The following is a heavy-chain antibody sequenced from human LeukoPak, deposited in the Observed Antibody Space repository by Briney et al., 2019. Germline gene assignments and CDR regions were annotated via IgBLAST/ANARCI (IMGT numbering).Heavy chain of an antibody. J-gene: IGHJ4*02. CDR3: ARGDSYSSGWYYFDY. CDR1: GGSISSYY. CDR2: IYTSGST. Sequence: PSETLSLTCTVSGGSISSYYWSWIRQPAGKGLEWIGRIYTSGSTNYNPSLKSRVTISVDTSKNQFSLKLSSVTAADTAVYYCARGDSYSSGWYYFDYWGQGTLVTVSS. D-gene: IGHD6-19*01. V-gene: IGHV4-4*07.